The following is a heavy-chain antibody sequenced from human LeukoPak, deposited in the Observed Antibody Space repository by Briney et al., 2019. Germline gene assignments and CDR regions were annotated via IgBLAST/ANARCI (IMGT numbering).Heavy chain of an antibody. Sequence: PGGSLRLSCAASGFTFSGYWMHWVRQAPGKGLVWVSRINSDGSTTSYADSVKGRFTISRDNAKNTLYLQMNSLRAEDTAVYYCAKVDLGLDYWGQGTLVTVSS. V-gene: IGHV3-74*01. CDR1: GFTFSGYW. CDR3: AKVDLGLDY. CDR2: INSDGSTT. J-gene: IGHJ4*02. D-gene: IGHD3-10*01.